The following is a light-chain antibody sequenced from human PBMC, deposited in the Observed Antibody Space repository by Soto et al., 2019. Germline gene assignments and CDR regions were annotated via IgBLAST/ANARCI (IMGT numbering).Light chain of an antibody. CDR2: GNS. CDR3: QSYDSSLSVYVV. Sequence: QLVLTQPPSVSGAPGQRVTISCTGRSSNIGAGYDVHWYQQLPGTAPKLLIYGNSNRPSGVPDRFSGSKSGTSASLAITGLQAGDEADYYCQSYDSSLSVYVVFGGGTKLTVL. V-gene: IGLV1-40*01. J-gene: IGLJ2*01. CDR1: SSNIGAGYD.